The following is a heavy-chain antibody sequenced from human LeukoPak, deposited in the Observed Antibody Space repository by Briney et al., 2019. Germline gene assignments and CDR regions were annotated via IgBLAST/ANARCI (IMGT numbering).Heavy chain of an antibody. CDR3: ATPSAAGTYYFDY. Sequence: SETLSLTCTVSGGSISSTGYYWGWIRQPPGKGLEWIGYIYYSGSTNYNPSLKSRVTISVDTSKNQFSLKLSSVTAADTAVYYCATPSAAGTYYFDYWGQGTLVTVSS. J-gene: IGHJ4*02. CDR1: GGSISSTGYY. V-gene: IGHV4-61*05. D-gene: IGHD6-13*01. CDR2: IYYSGST.